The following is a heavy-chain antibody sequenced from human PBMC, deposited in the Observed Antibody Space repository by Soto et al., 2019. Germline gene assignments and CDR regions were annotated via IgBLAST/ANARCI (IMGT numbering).Heavy chain of an antibody. CDR1: GGSISSYY. CDR2: IYYSGST. CDR3: ARGRLVGATTRKGKLDY. Sequence: PSETLSLTCTVSGGSISSYYWSWIRQPPGKGLEWIGYIYYSGSTNYNPSLKSRVTISVDTSKNQFSLKLSSVTAADTAVYYCARGRLVGATTRKGKLDYWGQGTLVTVSS. V-gene: IGHV4-59*01. D-gene: IGHD1-26*01. J-gene: IGHJ4*02.